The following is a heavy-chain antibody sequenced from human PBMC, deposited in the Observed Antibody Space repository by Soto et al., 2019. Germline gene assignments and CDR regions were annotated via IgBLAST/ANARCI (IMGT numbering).Heavy chain of an antibody. Sequence: QVQLVETGGGLVKPGGSLRLSCAASGFTFSDYYMSWIRQAPGKGLEWVSYISSSGSTIYYADSVKGRFTISRDNAKNSLYLQMNSLRAEDTAVYYCASARVRGYSGPSYYYYMDVWGKGTTVTVSS. V-gene: IGHV3-11*01. D-gene: IGHD5-12*01. J-gene: IGHJ6*03. CDR3: ASARVRGYSGPSYYYYMDV. CDR2: ISSSGSTI. CDR1: GFTFSDYY.